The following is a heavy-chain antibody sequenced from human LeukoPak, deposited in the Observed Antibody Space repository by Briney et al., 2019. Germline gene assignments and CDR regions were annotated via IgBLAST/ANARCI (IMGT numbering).Heavy chain of an antibody. CDR3: AKNTGGYYYYMDV. J-gene: IGHJ6*03. D-gene: IGHD1-14*01. CDR2: IRYDGSNK. V-gene: IGHV3-30*02. CDR1: GFTFSSYG. Sequence: PGGSLRLSCAASGFTFSSYGMHWVRQAPGKGLEWVAFIRYDGSNKYYADSEKGRTTISRDNSKNTLYLQMNSLSAGDTAVYYCAKNTGGYYYYMDVWGKGTTVTISS.